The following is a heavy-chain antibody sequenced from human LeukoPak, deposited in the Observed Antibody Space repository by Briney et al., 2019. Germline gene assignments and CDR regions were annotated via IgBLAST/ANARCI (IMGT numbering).Heavy chain of an antibody. J-gene: IGHJ6*02. CDR1: GFTFSSYA. Sequence: GGSLRLSCVASGFTFSSYAMTWVRQGPGKGLEWVSIIGGSGGSTYYADSVKGRFTISRDNSKNTLYLQMNSLRAEDTAVYYCAKEDLYYFAMDVWGQGTTVTVSS. CDR3: AKEDLYYFAMDV. CDR2: IGGSGGST. V-gene: IGHV3-23*01.